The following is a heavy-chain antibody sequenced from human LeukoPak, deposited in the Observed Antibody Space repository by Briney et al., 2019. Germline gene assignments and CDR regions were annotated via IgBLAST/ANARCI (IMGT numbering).Heavy chain of an antibody. Sequence: GGSLRLSCAASGFTVNNKFMTWVRQAPGKGLEWVSVIYSGGTTYYADSVKGRFIISRDNSKNMLYLQMNSLRAEGTAVYYCARLRGSGSYFPDSWGQGALVTVSS. V-gene: IGHV3-66*04. CDR1: GFTVNNKF. J-gene: IGHJ4*02. CDR2: IYSGGTT. CDR3: ARLRGSGSYFPDS. D-gene: IGHD1-26*01.